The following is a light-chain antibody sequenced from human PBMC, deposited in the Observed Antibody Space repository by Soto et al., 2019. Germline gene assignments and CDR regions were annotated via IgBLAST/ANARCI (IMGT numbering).Light chain of an antibody. CDR2: AAS. J-gene: IGKJ4*01. CDR3: LQHNIYCIT. CDR1: QGIRND. V-gene: IGKV1-17*01. Sequence: DIQMTQSPSSLSASVGDRVTITCRASQGIRNDLGWYQQKPGKAPKRLIYAASSLQSGVPSRFSGSGSWPEFTPTFICLQPEDFASYYCLQHNIYCITSGGGTTVHIK.